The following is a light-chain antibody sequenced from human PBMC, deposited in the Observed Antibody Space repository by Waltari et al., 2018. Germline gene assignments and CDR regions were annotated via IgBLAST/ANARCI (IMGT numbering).Light chain of an antibody. CDR3: AAWDDSLGGHWV. J-gene: IGLJ3*02. CDR2: GDH. V-gene: IGLV1-47*01. Sequence: QSVLTQPPSSSGSPGQRVTISCSGSSPNIGSNYIYWYQQRPGTAPKPLLYGDHLRRAGVPARCSGSRSGSQASLANSGRRSEDEADYDCAAWDDSLGGHWVFGGGTKLTVL. CDR1: SPNIGSNY.